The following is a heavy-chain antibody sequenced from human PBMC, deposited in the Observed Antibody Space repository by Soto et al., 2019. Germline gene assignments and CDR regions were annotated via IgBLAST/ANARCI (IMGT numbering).Heavy chain of an antibody. CDR1: GFTFNNFW. Sequence: EVQLVESGGGLVQPGGSLRLSCAASGFTFNNFWMYWVRQTPEKGLVWVSGINSDVTTTIYADSVKGRFTISRDNAKNTLYLQMNSLTVEDTAIYYCVRDIRWGQGTLVTVSS. V-gene: IGHV3-74*01. CDR3: VRDIR. CDR2: INSDVTTT. J-gene: IGHJ4*02.